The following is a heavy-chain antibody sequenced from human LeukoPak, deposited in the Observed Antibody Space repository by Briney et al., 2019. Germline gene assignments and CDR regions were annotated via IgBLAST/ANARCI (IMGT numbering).Heavy chain of an antibody. CDR3: ARAPNWKHFDY. V-gene: IGHV4-4*07. CDR2: IYNSGIT. D-gene: IGHD1-1*01. J-gene: IGHJ4*02. CDR1: GGSISSNYY. Sequence: SETLSLTCTVSGGSISSNYYWSWIRQPAGKGLEYIGRIYNSGITNYNPSLKSRVTISVDTSKNQFSLKLSSVTAADMAVYYCARAPNWKHFDYWGQGTLVTVSS.